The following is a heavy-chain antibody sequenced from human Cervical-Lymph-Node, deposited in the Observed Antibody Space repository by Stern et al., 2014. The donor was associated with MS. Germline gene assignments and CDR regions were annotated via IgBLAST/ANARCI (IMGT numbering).Heavy chain of an antibody. CDR1: GFTFSSYA. D-gene: IGHD6-19*01. J-gene: IGHJ6*02. V-gene: IGHV3-23*04. CDR3: AKTIAVAVPFHYGLDV. CDR2: SSGTGGST. Sequence: EVHLVESGGGLIQPGGSLRLSCAASGFTFSSYAMNWVRQAPGKGLEWVSASSGTGGSTYYAESVKGRFTISRDNSKNTLYLHMTSLRAEDTAMYYCAKTIAVAVPFHYGLDVWGQGTTVTVSS.